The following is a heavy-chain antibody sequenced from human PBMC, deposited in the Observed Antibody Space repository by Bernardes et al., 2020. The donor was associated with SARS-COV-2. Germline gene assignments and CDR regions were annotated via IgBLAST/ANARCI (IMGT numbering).Heavy chain of an antibody. Sequence: SETLSLTCTVSGGSISSYYWSWIRQPPGKGLEWIGYIYYSGSTNYNPSLKSRVTISVDTSKNQFSLKLSSVTAADTAVYYCAREAAEYYYDSSGLYFDYWGQGTLVTVSS. J-gene: IGHJ4*02. CDR2: IYYSGST. V-gene: IGHV4-59*01. CDR3: AREAAEYYYDSSGLYFDY. CDR1: GGSISSYY. D-gene: IGHD3-22*01.